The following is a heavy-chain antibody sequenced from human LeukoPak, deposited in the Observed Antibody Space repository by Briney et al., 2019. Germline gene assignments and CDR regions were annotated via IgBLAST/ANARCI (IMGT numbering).Heavy chain of an antibody. Sequence: PSETLSLTCTVSGYSISSGYYWGWIRQPPGKGLEWIGTIYHSGSTYYNPSLKSRVTISVDTSKNQFSLKLSSVTAADTAVYYCARWTAASIPYFDYWGQGTLVTVSS. V-gene: IGHV4-38-2*02. J-gene: IGHJ4*02. CDR2: IYHSGST. CDR3: ARWTAASIPYFDY. D-gene: IGHD2-2*01. CDR1: GYSISSGYY.